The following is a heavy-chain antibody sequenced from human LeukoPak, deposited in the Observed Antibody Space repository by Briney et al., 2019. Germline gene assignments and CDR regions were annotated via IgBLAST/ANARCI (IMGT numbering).Heavy chain of an antibody. D-gene: IGHD3-22*01. J-gene: IGHJ4*02. CDR1: GGSISSYY. CDR2: IYYSGST. V-gene: IGHV4-59*01. Sequence: PSETLSLTCTVSGGSISSYYWSWIRQPPGKGLEWIGYIYYSGSTNYNPSLKSRVTISVDTSKNQFSLKLSSVTAADTAVYYCAREGYYDRSGYPTLDYWGQGTLVTVSS. CDR3: AREGYYDRSGYPTLDY.